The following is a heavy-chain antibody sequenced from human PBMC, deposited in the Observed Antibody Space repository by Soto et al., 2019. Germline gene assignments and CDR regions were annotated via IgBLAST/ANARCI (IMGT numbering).Heavy chain of an antibody. CDR3: ARASTSQKDLYWFDP. Sequence: QVQLQESGPGLVKPSQTLSLTCTVSGGSISSGGYYWSWIRQHPGKGLEWIGYIYYSGSTYYNPSLKSRVTISVDTSKNQFSLKLSSVTAADTDVYYCARASTSQKDLYWFDPRGQGTLVTVSS. D-gene: IGHD2-2*01. CDR2: IYYSGST. J-gene: IGHJ5*02. V-gene: IGHV4-31*03. CDR1: GGSISSGGYY.